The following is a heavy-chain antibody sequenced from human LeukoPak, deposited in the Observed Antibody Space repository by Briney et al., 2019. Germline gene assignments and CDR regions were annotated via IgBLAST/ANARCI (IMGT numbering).Heavy chain of an antibody. V-gene: IGHV1-18*04. D-gene: IGHD4-11*01. CDR1: GVRFTSFG. J-gene: IGHJ5*02. CDR2: ISTYIGVT. Sequence: ASVKVSCKASGVRFTSFGVSWVRPAPGQGLEWMGWISTYIGVTHYAEKFEDRVTMTIDTSTTTAYMELRSLRYDDTAVYYCARDSDYSGNGNGDWFDPWGQGTVVTVSS. CDR3: ARDSDYSGNGNGDWFDP.